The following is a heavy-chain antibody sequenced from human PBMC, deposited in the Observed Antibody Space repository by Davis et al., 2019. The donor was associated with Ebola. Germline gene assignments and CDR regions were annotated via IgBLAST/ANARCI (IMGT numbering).Heavy chain of an antibody. J-gene: IGHJ4*02. CDR2: ISASAATT. CDR3: AKVGTKLFHGGSFYFDS. D-gene: IGHD1-26*01. CDR1: GFTFTSYA. V-gene: IGHV3-23*01. Sequence: PGGSLRLSCVASGFTFTSYAMSWVRQAPGRGLEWVSAISASAATTYYADSVKGRFTISRDNSKNTLYLQMNSLRADDTAVYYCAKVGTKLFHGGSFYFDSWGQGALVTVSS.